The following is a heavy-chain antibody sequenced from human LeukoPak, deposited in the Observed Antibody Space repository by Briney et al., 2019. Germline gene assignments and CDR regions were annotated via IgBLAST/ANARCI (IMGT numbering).Heavy chain of an antibody. Sequence: GRSLRLSCAASGFTFSSYAMHWVRQAPGKGLEWVAVISYDGSNKYYADSVKGRFTISRDNSENTLYLQMNSLRAEDTAVYYCARVSGVVVPAAIPYYFDYWGQGTLVTVSS. CDR3: ARVSGVVVPAAIPYYFDY. J-gene: IGHJ4*02. V-gene: IGHV3-30-3*01. D-gene: IGHD2-2*02. CDR1: GFTFSSYA. CDR2: ISYDGSNK.